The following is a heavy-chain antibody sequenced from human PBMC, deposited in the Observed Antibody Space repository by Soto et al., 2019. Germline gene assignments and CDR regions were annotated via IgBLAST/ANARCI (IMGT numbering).Heavy chain of an antibody. CDR2: LIAMLGTP. D-gene: IGHD5-12*01. Sequence: SVKVSCKASGGSFGIHGIAWVRQAPGQGLEWMGGLIAMLGTPSYARKVQGRATISADESLTASYLELRSLRSEDTAVDFCARGARDNVDYCGQGTVVTVSS. J-gene: IGHJ4*02. V-gene: IGHV1-69*13. CDR3: ARGARDNVDY. CDR1: GGSFGIHG.